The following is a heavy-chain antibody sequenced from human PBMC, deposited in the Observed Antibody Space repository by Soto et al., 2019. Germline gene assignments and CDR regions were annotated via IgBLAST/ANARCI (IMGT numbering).Heavy chain of an antibody. J-gene: IGHJ6*02. CDR2: INPNSGGT. CDR1: GYTFTGYY. Sequence: QVQLVQSGAEVKKPGASVKVSCKASGYTFTGYYMHWVRQAPGQGLEWMGWINPNSGGTNYAQKFQGRVTMTRDTSISTAYMELSRLRSDDTAVYYCASNYGELPNYYYYGMDVWGQGTTVTVSS. D-gene: IGHD4-17*01. V-gene: IGHV1-2*02. CDR3: ASNYGELPNYYYYGMDV.